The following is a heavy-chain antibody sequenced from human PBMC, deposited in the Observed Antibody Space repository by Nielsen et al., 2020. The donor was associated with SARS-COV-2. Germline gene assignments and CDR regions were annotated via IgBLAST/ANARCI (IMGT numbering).Heavy chain of an antibody. V-gene: IGHV3-48*03. CDR2: INGYGRTM. CDR1: GFTFNTYE. J-gene: IGHJ6*02. D-gene: IGHD2-15*01. CDR3: ARDSVAATGQIYFYGFDV. Sequence: GESLKISCSGSGFTFNTYEINWVRQAPGKGLEWVSYINGYGRTMYYADSVRGRFTISRDTAKNSMYLQMNSLRPEDTAVYYCARDSVAATGQIYFYGFDVWGQGTTVTVSS.